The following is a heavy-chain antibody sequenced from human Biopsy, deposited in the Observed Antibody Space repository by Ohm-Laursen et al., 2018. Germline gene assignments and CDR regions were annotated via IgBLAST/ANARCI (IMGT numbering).Heavy chain of an antibody. CDR2: INPNSGNA. J-gene: IGHJ6*02. CDR1: GYTFAGYY. V-gene: IGHV1-2*02. D-gene: IGHD3-9*01. Sequence: SVTVSCQASGYTFAGYYLHWVRQAPGHGLEWMGWINPNSGNANYAQSFQGRLTVTRDTSISTAYMELTSLTFDDTAIYYCARVPAYPSIDGYYGLDLWGQGTTVIVSS. CDR3: ARVPAYPSIDGYYGLDL.